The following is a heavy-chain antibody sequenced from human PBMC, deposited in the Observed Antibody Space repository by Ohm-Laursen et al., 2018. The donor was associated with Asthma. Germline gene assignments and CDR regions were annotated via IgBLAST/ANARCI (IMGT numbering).Heavy chain of an antibody. V-gene: IGHV3-30*03. J-gene: IGHJ6*02. D-gene: IGHD3-16*01. CDR3: AREWGGMDV. CDR2: ISYDGSNK. Sequence: SLRLSCAASGFTFSSYGMHWVRQAPGKGLEWVAVISYDGSNKYYADSVKGRFTISRDNAKNSLYLQMNNLRAEDAAIYYCAREWGGMDVWGPGTTVTVSS. CDR1: GFTFSSYG.